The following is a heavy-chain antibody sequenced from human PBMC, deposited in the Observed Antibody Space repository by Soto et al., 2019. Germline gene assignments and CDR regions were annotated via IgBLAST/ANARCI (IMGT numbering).Heavy chain of an antibody. CDR3: ATANTPYAFDM. Sequence: VQLVESGGGLVQPGESLRLSCTASGLTFSISWMTWVRQAPGGGLEWVSNINPAGNVQHYADSVKERFTISRDNAKNSLFLQMSGLRVEDTAVYDCATANTPYAFDMWGQGTMVTVSS. J-gene: IGHJ3*02. V-gene: IGHV3-7*01. CDR1: GLTFSISW. CDR2: INPAGNVQ.